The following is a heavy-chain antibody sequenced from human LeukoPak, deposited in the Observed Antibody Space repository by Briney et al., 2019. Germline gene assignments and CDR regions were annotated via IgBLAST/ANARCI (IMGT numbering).Heavy chain of an antibody. Sequence: GGSLRLSCAASGFTFSSYGMHWVRQAPGKGLEWVAVIWYDGSNKYYADSVKGRFTISRDNSKSTLYLQMNSLRAEDTAVYYCARGGTSRGEFDYWGQGTLVTVSS. V-gene: IGHV3-33*01. CDR3: ARGGTSRGEFDY. J-gene: IGHJ4*02. CDR1: GFTFSSYG. D-gene: IGHD1-14*01. CDR2: IWYDGSNK.